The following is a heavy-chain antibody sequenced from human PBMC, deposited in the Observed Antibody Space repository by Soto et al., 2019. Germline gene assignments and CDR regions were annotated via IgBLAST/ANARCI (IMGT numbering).Heavy chain of an antibody. CDR2: IIPIFGTA. D-gene: IGHD3-22*01. Sequence: ASVKLSCKASGCTFSSYSISWVRQAPGQGLEWMGGIIPIFGTANYAQKFQGRVTITADESTSTAYMELSSLRSEDTAVYYCATSDYYDSSGYYGFWGQGTLVTVS. V-gene: IGHV1-69*13. CDR3: ATSDYYDSSGYYGF. J-gene: IGHJ4*02. CDR1: GCTFSSYS.